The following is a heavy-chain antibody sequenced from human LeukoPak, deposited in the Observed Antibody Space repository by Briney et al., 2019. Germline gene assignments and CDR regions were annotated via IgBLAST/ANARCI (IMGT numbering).Heavy chain of an antibody. CDR3: VKSMEGSGSHYNSYFDY. D-gene: IGHD3-10*01. Sequence: GGSLRLSCAASGFSLDDYAMHWVRQAPGKGLEWVSGVSWNSGTIAYADSVKGRFTISRDNAKNSLYLQMNSLRAEDTAFYYCVKSMEGSGSHYNSYFDYWGQGTLVTVSS. V-gene: IGHV3-9*01. CDR2: VSWNSGTI. J-gene: IGHJ4*02. CDR1: GFSLDDYA.